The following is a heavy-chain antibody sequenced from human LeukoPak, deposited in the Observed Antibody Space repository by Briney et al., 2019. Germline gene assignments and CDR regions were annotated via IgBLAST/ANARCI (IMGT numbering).Heavy chain of an antibody. CDR1: GYTFTSYY. CDR2: INPSGGST. J-gene: IGHJ6*02. V-gene: IGHV1-46*01. Sequence: ASVKVSCKASGYTFTSYYVYWVRQAPGQGLQWMGIINPSGGSTRYAQKFQGRVTMTRDTSTTTVYMELSSLGFEDTAVYYCARFPNTAMVMGLEYYYYGMDVWGQGTTVTVSS. D-gene: IGHD5-18*01. CDR3: ARFPNTAMVMGLEYYYYGMDV.